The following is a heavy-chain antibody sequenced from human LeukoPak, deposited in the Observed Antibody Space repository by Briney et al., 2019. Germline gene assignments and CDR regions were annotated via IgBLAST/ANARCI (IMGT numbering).Heavy chain of an antibody. V-gene: IGHV3-23*01. Sequence: PGGSLRLSCAASGFAFSNYGMNWVRQAPGKGLEWVSGITGSGGTTYYADSVKGRFTISRDNSKNTLYLQMNSLRAEDTAVYYCARDSSPSSETIDYWGQGTLVTVSS. D-gene: IGHD6-6*01. CDR3: ARDSSPSSETIDY. CDR2: ITGSGGTT. CDR1: GFAFSNYG. J-gene: IGHJ4*02.